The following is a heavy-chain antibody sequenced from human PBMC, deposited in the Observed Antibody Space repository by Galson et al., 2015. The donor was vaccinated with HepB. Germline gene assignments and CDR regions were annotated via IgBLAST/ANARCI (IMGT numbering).Heavy chain of an antibody. CDR1: GFTFSSYA. Sequence: SLRLSCAASGFTFSSYAMSWVHQAPGKGLEWVGRIKSKTDGGTTDYAAPVKGRFTISRDDSKNTLYLQMNSLKTEDTAVYYCTPEGWLFGAFDIWGQGTMVTVSS. CDR3: TPEGWLFGAFDI. D-gene: IGHD3-9*01. J-gene: IGHJ3*02. V-gene: IGHV3-15*01. CDR2: IKSKTDGGTT.